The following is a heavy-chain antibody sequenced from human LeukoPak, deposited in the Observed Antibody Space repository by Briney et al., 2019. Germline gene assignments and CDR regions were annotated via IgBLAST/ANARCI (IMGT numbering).Heavy chain of an antibody. CDR3: ASTFFGVVTQYWYFDY. J-gene: IGHJ4*02. V-gene: IGHV1-69*01. CDR2: IIPIFGTA. CDR1: GGTFSSYA. Sequence: ASVKVSCKASGGTFSSYAISWVRQAPGQGLEWMGGIIPIFGTANYAQKFQGRVTITADESTSTAYMELSSLRSEDTAVYYCASTFFGVVTQYWYFDYWGQGTLVTVSS. D-gene: IGHD3-3*01.